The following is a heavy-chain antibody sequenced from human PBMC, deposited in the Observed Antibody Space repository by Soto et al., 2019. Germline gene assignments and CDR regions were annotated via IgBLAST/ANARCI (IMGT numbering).Heavy chain of an antibody. CDR1: GFTFSSYA. CDR3: ARDGEIVVVPAAIPPEYYYYYGMDV. V-gene: IGHV3-30-3*01. J-gene: IGHJ6*02. Sequence: GGSLRLSCAASGFTFSSYAMHWVRQAPGKGLEWVAVISYDGSNKYYADSVKGRFTISRDNSKNTLYLQMNGLRAEDTAVYYCARDGEIVVVPAAIPPEYYYYYGMDVWGQGTTVTVSS. D-gene: IGHD2-2*01. CDR2: ISYDGSNK.